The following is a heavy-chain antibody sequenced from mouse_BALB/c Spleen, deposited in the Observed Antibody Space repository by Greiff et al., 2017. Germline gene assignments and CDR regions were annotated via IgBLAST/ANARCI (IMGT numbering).Heavy chain of an antibody. CDR1: GYTFTSYW. CDR3: TRWYGNYPYYFDY. Sequence: QVQLKQPGAELVRPGASVKLSCKASGYTFTSYWINWVKQRPGQGLEWIGNIYPSDSYTNYNQKFKDKATLTVDKSSSTAYMQLSSPTSEDSAVYYCTRWYGNYPYYFDYWGQGTTLTVSS. V-gene: IGHV1-69*02. J-gene: IGHJ2*01. CDR2: IYPSDSYT. D-gene: IGHD2-10*02.